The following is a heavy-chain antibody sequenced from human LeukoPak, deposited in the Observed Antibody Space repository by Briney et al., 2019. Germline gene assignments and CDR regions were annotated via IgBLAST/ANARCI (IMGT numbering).Heavy chain of an antibody. Sequence: GGSLRLSCAASGFTFNNYDMYWVRRAPGKGLEWVSRVSAGGRTTYYADSVKGRFTISRENSKNTLSLQMNSLRADDTAVYYCAKDRLVSRSLTREVIFDSWGQGILVTVSS. V-gene: IGHV3-23*01. CDR1: GFTFNNYD. D-gene: IGHD3-10*01. J-gene: IGHJ4*02. CDR2: VSAGGRTT. CDR3: AKDRLVSRSLTREVIFDS.